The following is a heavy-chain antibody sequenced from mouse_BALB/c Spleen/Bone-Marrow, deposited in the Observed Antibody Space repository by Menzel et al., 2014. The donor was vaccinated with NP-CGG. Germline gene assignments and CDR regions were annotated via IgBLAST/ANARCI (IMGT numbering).Heavy chain of an antibody. CDR3: VRYLYGNYFDY. J-gene: IGHJ2*01. Sequence: VQLQQSGAELVKPGASVKLSCTASGFNIKDTYMHWVEQRPEQGLEWIGRIVPANGNTKYDPKFQGKATITADTSSNTAYLQLTSLTSEDTAVYYCVRYLYGNYFDYWGQGTTLTVSP. D-gene: IGHD2-10*02. V-gene: IGHV14-3*02. CDR2: IVPANGNT. CDR1: GFNIKDTY.